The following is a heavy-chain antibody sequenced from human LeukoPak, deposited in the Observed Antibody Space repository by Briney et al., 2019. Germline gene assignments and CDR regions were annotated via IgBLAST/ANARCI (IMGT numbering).Heavy chain of an antibody. CDR3: AKGGVATVDYFDY. D-gene: IGHD5-12*01. V-gene: IGHV3-30*18. CDR2: ISYDGRSR. Sequence: PGRFLRLSCAASGFTFGSYGMHWVRPAPGKGLQWEAVISYDGRSRYYADSVKCRFTISIDDSKNTVYLQMNSLRAEDTALYYCAKGGVATVDYFDYWGQGTLVTVSS. J-gene: IGHJ4*02. CDR1: GFTFGSYG.